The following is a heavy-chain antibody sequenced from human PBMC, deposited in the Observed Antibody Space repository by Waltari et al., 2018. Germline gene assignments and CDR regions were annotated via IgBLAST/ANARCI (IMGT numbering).Heavy chain of an antibody. D-gene: IGHD6-13*01. CDR3: ARRTRPSSIRPVHGFDP. CDR2: INHSGST. CDR1: GGSFSGYY. J-gene: IGHJ5*02. Sequence: QVQLQQWGAGLLKPSETLSLTCAVYGGSFSGYYWSWIRQPPGKGLEWIGEINHSGSTNYNSSLKSRVTISVDTSKNQFSLKLSSVTAADTAVYYWARRTRPSSIRPVHGFDPWGQGTLVTVSS. V-gene: IGHV4-34*01.